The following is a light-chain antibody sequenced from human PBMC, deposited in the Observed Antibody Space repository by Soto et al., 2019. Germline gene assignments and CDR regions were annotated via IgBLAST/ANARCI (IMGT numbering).Light chain of an antibody. J-gene: IGLJ2*01. V-gene: IGLV2-14*01. CDR1: SSDVGGCNY. Sequence: QSALTQPASVSGSPGQSITISCTGNSSDVGGCNYVSWFQQHPGKVPKLLIYEVTNRPSGVSNRFSGSRSDNTASLTISGLLPEDEADYYCSSYTSSSTFVVFGGGTKLTVL. CDR3: SSYTSSSTFVV. CDR2: EVT.